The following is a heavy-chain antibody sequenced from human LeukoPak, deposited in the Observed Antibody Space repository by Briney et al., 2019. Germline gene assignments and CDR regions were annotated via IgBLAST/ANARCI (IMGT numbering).Heavy chain of an antibody. CDR3: AKDPSSGWTDAFDI. D-gene: IGHD6-19*01. CDR1: GFTVSGNY. J-gene: IGHJ3*02. V-gene: IGHV3-53*01. Sequence: GGSLRLSCAVSGFTVSGNYMSWVRQAPGKGLEWVSLIYSGGTTYYADSVKGRFTISRDNSKNTLYLQMNSLRAEDTAVYYCAKDPSSGWTDAFDIWGQGTMVTVSS. CDR2: IYSGGTT.